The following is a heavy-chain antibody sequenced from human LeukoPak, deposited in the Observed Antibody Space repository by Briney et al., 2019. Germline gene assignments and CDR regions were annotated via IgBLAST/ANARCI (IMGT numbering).Heavy chain of an antibody. CDR1: GFIFNNYE. Sequence: GGSLRLSCVVSGFIFNNYEMSWVRQAPGKGMEWVSAISGSGGSTYYADSVKGRFTISRDNSKNTLYLQMNSLRVEDTAIYYCAKVTVTMAATGDYWGQGTLVTVSS. D-gene: IGHD2-15*01. CDR2: ISGSGGST. CDR3: AKVTVTMAATGDY. J-gene: IGHJ4*02. V-gene: IGHV3-23*01.